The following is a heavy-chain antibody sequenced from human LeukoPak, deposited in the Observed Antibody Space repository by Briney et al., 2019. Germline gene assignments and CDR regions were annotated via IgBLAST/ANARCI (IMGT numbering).Heavy chain of an antibody. CDR1: GFTVNSNY. CDR3: ATKGLDTSFEF. Sequence: GGSLRLSCAASGFTVNSNYMTWVRQAPGKGLEWVSLMYSTGLTYYADSVKGRFTISTDNSKNTLYLQMNSLRVDYTAIYYCATKGLDTSFEFWGQGTLVTVSS. V-gene: IGHV3-53*01. CDR2: MYSTGLT. D-gene: IGHD3-16*01. J-gene: IGHJ4*02.